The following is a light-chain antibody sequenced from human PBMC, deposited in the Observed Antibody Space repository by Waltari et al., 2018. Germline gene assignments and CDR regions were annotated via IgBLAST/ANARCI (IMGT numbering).Light chain of an antibody. J-gene: IGLJ1*01. CDR3: CSYAGSYTEV. Sequence: QSALTQPRSVSGSPGQSVTISCTGTSRDAGGYNYVSWYQQHPGKAPKLMIYDVSKRPSGVPDRFSGSKSGNTASLTISGLQAEDEADYYCCSYAGSYTEVFGTGTKVTVL. CDR2: DVS. V-gene: IGLV2-11*01. CDR1: SRDAGGYNY.